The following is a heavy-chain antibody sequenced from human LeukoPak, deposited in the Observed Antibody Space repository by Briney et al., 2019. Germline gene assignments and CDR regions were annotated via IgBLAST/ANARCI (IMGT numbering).Heavy chain of an antibody. CDR3: ARDNSVGDNAWWFDP. J-gene: IGHJ5*02. V-gene: IGHV1-46*01. Sequence: ASVKVSCKASGYSFTGHYIHWVRQAPGQGLEWMGLINPTGDSTGYAQKFQGRVTMTRDMSTSTDFMELSSLRSEDTAVYYCARDNSVGDNAWWFDPWGQGTLVTVSS. D-gene: IGHD1-26*01. CDR1: GYSFTGHY. CDR2: INPTGDST.